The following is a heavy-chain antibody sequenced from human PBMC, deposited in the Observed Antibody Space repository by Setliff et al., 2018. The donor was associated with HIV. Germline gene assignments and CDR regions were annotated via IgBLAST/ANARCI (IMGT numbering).Heavy chain of an antibody. V-gene: IGHV4-59*01. CDR1: GVATDSNY. J-gene: IGHJ6*03. CDR3: ARGLSIFGVATPGFYSFMDV. Sequence: PSETLSLTCTVSGVATDSNYWTWIRQSPGKGLEWIGYVYYGGITNYSPSLKSRVSISIDTSKNQFYLNLGSVTTADTAVYYCARGLSIFGVATPGFYSFMDVWGKGTTVTVSS. D-gene: IGHD3-3*01. CDR2: VYYGGIT.